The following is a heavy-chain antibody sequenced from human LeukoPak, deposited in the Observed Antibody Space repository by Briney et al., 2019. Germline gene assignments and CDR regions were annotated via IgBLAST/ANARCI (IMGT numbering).Heavy chain of an antibody. Sequence: GRSLRLSCAASGFTFSNYAMHWVRQAPGQGLEWVAVTSYDGSNKYYADSVKGRFTISRDNSKDTLYLQMNSLRAEDTAVYYCARGWDIVVVPAAIRFDAFDIWGQGTVVTVSS. CDR2: TSYDGSNK. J-gene: IGHJ3*02. D-gene: IGHD2-2*02. CDR3: ARGWDIVVVPAAIRFDAFDI. CDR1: GFTFSNYA. V-gene: IGHV3-30*04.